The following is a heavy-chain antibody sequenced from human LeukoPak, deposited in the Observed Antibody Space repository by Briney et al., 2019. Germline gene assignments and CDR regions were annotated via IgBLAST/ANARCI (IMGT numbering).Heavy chain of an antibody. CDR3: ARRILTGYYKVYYYGMDV. D-gene: IGHD3-9*01. V-gene: IGHV1-18*01. J-gene: IGHJ6*02. Sequence: ASVKVSCKASGYTFTSYGISWVRQAPGQGLEWMGWISAYNGNTNYAQKPQGRVTMTTDTSTSTAYMGLRSLRSDDTAVYYCARRILTGYYKVYYYGMDVWGQGTTVTVSS. CDR1: GYTFTSYG. CDR2: ISAYNGNT.